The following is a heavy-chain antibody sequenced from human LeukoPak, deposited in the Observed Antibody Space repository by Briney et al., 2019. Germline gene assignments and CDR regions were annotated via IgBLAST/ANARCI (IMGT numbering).Heavy chain of an antibody. V-gene: IGHV3-11*01. Sequence: NPGGSLRLSCDTSGFNFSAYYMTWVRQAPGKGLEWVSHISGTGNIESYVDSVKGRFTISRDNTKKTVSLQMNNLRHDDTALYYCARTPRDCPVECYTGYFDFWGQGTLVTVSS. J-gene: IGHJ4*02. CDR2: ISGTGNIE. D-gene: IGHD3-16*02. CDR1: GFNFSAYY. CDR3: ARTPRDCPVECYTGYFDF.